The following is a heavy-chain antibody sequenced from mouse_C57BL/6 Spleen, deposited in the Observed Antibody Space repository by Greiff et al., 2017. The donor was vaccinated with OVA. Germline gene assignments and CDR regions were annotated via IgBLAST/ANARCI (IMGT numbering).Heavy chain of an antibody. D-gene: IGHD1-1*01. CDR1: GFTFSSYA. CDR2: ISDGGSYT. CDR3: ARGGTTVVATRWYFDV. Sequence: EVKVVESGGGLVKPGGSLKLSCAASGFTFSSYAMSWVRQTPEKRLEWVATISDGGSYTYYPDNVKGRFTISRDNAKNNLYLQMSHLKSEDTAMYYCARGGTTVVATRWYFDVWGTGTTVTVSS. J-gene: IGHJ1*03. V-gene: IGHV5-4*03.